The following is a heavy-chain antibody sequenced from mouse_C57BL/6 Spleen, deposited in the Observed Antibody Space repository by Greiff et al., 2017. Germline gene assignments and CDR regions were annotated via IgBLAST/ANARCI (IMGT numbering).Heavy chain of an antibody. Sequence: EVHLVESGEGLVKPGGSLKLSCAASGFTFSSYAMSWVRQTPEKRLEWVAYISIGGDYTYYADTVKGRFTISRDNSRNTLYLQMSSLKSEDTAMYYCTRDATLGRSYFDYWGQGTTLTVSS. CDR1: GFTFSSYA. J-gene: IGHJ2*01. V-gene: IGHV5-9-1*02. CDR2: ISIGGDYT. CDR3: TRDATLGRSYFDY. D-gene: IGHD4-1*01.